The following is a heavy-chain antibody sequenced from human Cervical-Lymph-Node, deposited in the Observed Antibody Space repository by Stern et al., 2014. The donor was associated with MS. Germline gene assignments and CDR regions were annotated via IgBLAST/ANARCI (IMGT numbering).Heavy chain of an antibody. D-gene: IGHD2-8*01. CDR3: ARDYEDTSMLFDH. V-gene: IGHV3-30*03. Sequence: VQLVGSGVAVVQPGRSLRLSCAASGFTFSSYGMHWVRQAPGKGLEWVTVISYDGNHKYYAASVKGRFTISRDNSKNTLQLQMNSVTPDDTAIYYCARDYEDTSMLFDHWGQGTLVTVSS. CDR2: ISYDGNHK. J-gene: IGHJ4*02. CDR1: GFTFSSYG.